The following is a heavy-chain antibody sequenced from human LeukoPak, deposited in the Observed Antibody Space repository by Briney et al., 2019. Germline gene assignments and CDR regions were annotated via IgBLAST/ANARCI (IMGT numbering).Heavy chain of an antibody. V-gene: IGHV3-30*18. CDR3: AKDYAYSGYDGEGAFDI. D-gene: IGHD5-12*01. Sequence: GRSLRLSCAASGFTFSSYGMHWVRQAPGKGLEWVAVISYDGSNKYYADSVKGRFTIFRDNSKNTLYLQMNSLRAEDTAVYYCAKDYAYSGYDGEGAFDIWGQGTMVTVSS. CDR1: GFTFSSYG. J-gene: IGHJ3*02. CDR2: ISYDGSNK.